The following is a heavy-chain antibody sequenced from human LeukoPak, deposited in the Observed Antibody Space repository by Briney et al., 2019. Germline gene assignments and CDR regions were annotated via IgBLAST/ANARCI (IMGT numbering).Heavy chain of an antibody. V-gene: IGHV3-21*01. CDR2: ISSSSSYI. D-gene: IGHD1-26*01. Sequence: GGSLRLSCAASGFAFSTYSMNWVRQAPGKGLEWVSSISSSSSYIYYADSVKGRFTISRDDSKNTLYLQMDSLRAEDTAVYYCVKDFVGARDCWGQGTLVTVSS. CDR1: GFAFSTYS. CDR3: VKDFVGARDC. J-gene: IGHJ4*02.